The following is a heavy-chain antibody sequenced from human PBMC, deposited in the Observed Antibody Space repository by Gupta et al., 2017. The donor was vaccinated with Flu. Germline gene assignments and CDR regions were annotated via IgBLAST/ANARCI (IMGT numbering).Heavy chain of an antibody. J-gene: IGHJ6*04. D-gene: IGHD3-3*01. V-gene: IGHV4-4*08. CDR2: VFASGTT. CDR3: ASGPRTGMFGVVRVYHLDV. Sequence: QVQLQESGPGLVQPSETLSLTCTVSGGPFNTKYWTWIRQPPGKGLEYIGYVFASGTTNYNPSLKSRVTISVDTSQNQFSLKLSSVTAADTAVYYCASGPRTGMFGVVRVYHLDVWGRGTTVTVSS. CDR1: GGPFNTKY.